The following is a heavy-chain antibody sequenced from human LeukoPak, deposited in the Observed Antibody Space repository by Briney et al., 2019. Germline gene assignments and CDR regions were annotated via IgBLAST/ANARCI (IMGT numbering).Heavy chain of an antibody. CDR2: INPYNGNT. Sequence: ASVKVSCKASGYTFTRHAINWVRQAPGQGLEWMGWINPYNGNTNYAQNLQGRVTMTTDTSASTAYMELSSLRSEDTAVYYCARDMGRGYSYGYYYWGQGTLVTVSS. CDR3: ARDMGRGYSYGYYY. D-gene: IGHD5-18*01. V-gene: IGHV1-18*01. J-gene: IGHJ4*02. CDR1: GYTFTRHA.